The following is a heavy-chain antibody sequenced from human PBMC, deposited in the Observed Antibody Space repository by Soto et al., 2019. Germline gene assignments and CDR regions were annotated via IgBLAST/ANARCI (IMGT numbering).Heavy chain of an antibody. V-gene: IGHV4-34*01. Sequence: PSETLSLTCAVYGGSFSGYYWSWIRQPPGKGLEWIGEINHSGSTNYNPSLKSRVTISVDTSKNQFSLKLSSVTAADTAVYYCARGRSFGGVIAKWGQGTLVTVSS. D-gene: IGHD3-16*02. CDR1: GGSFSGYY. J-gene: IGHJ4*02. CDR2: INHSGST. CDR3: ARGRSFGGVIAK.